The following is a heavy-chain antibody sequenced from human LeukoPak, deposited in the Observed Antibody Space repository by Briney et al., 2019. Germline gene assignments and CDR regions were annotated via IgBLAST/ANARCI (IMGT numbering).Heavy chain of an antibody. CDR1: GFTFSSYG. Sequence: GGSLRLSCAASGFTFSSYGMHWVRQAPGKGLEWVAVISYDGSNKYYADSVKGRFTISRDNSKNTLYLQMNSLRAEDTAVYYCAKPDDIAHNSDYWGQGTLVTVSS. D-gene: IGHD6-13*01. CDR3: AKPDDIAHNSDY. J-gene: IGHJ4*02. V-gene: IGHV3-30*18. CDR2: ISYDGSNK.